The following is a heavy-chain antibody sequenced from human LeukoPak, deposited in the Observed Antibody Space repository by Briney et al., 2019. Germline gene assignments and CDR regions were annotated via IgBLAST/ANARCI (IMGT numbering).Heavy chain of an antibody. J-gene: IGHJ3*02. Sequence: GGSLRLSCAASGFTFDDYGMSWVRQAPGKGLEWVSGINWNGGSTGYADSVKGRFTISRDNSKNTLYLQMNSLRAEDTAVYCCAELSGNLNAFDIWGQGTMVTVSS. CDR2: INWNGGST. CDR3: AELSGNLNAFDI. CDR1: GFTFDDYG. D-gene: IGHD1-26*01. V-gene: IGHV3-20*04.